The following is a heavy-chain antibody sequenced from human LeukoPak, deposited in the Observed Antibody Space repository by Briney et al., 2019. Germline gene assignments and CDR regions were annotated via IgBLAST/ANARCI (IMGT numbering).Heavy chain of an antibody. D-gene: IGHD2-15*01. Sequence: GGSLRLSCAASGFTFSSYAMSWVRQAPGKGLEWVSGFSGSGSNTNYADSVKGRFTISRDNSKNTLYLQMNSLRVEDTAVYYCAKHSEGYYYYYGMDVWGQGTTVTVSS. CDR1: GFTFSSYA. CDR3: AKHSEGYYYYYGMDV. J-gene: IGHJ6*02. CDR2: FSGSGSNT. V-gene: IGHV3-23*01.